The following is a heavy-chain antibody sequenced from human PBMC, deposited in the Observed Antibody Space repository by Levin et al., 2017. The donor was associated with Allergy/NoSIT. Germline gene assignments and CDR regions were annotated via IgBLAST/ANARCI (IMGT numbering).Heavy chain of an antibody. V-gene: IGHV4-34*01. J-gene: IGHJ5*02. CDR2: INRSGST. CDR3: ARLEYYYGSGMYYGWFDP. CDR1: NGSFSGYY. D-gene: IGHD3-10*01. Sequence: PSETLSLTCAVYNGSFSGYYWSWIRQPPGKGLEWIGEINRSGSTNYNPSLKSRVTISVDTSKNQFSLKLSSVTAADTAVYYCARLEYYYGSGMYYGWFDPWGQGTLVTVSS.